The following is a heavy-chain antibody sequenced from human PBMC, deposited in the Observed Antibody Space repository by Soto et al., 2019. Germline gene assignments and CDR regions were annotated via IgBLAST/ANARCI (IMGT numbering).Heavy chain of an antibody. CDR3: APLSVSLSGPYGIHV. CDR1: GYSVSSSDYY. D-gene: IGHD2-15*01. J-gene: IGHJ6*02. Sequence: SETLSLTCSVSGYSVSSSDYYWAWIRQPPGKGLEWIGSMLYSGLTYYNPSLKSRVTLSVDTSKNQFSVRLNSVTTSDTAVYYCAPLSVSLSGPYGIHVWGQGTTVTVSS. CDR2: MLYSGLT. V-gene: IGHV4-39*01.